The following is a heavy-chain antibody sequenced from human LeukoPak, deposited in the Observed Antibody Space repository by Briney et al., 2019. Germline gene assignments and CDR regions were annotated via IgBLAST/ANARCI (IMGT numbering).Heavy chain of an antibody. D-gene: IGHD3-10*01. Sequence: SETLSLTCTVSGYSISSTYYWGWIRQPPGKGLEWIASLYHSGSTNYNPSLKSQVTISIDTSKNQFSLKLSSVTAADTAVYYCARYGSGPDYWGQGTLVTVSS. J-gene: IGHJ4*02. CDR1: GYSISSTYY. V-gene: IGHV4-38-2*02. CDR2: LYHSGST. CDR3: ARYGSGPDY.